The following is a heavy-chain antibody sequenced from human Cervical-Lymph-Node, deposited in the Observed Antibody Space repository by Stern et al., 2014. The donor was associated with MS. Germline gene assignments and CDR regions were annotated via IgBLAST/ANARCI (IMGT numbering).Heavy chain of an antibody. J-gene: IGHJ4*02. CDR3: VREDGDFDY. D-gene: IGHD2-8*01. V-gene: IGHV3-30-3*01. CDR2: IWHDENNT. Sequence: VQLVESGGGVVQPGGSLRLSCAASGFTFSSHVMHWVRQAPGKGLESVAVIWHDENNTAYADSVKGRFTISRDNSNNTLSLQMNSLRAEDTAVYYCVREDGDFDYWGQGTLVTVSS. CDR1: GFTFSSHV.